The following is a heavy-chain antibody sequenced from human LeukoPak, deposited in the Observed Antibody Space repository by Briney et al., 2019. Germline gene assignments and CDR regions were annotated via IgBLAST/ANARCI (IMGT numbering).Heavy chain of an antibody. Sequence: SVKVSCKASGGTFSSYAISWVRQAPGQGLEWMGGIIPIFGTANYAQKFQGSVTITTDESTSTAYMELSSLRSEDTAVYYCASGSRIYNWFDPWGQGTLVTVSS. D-gene: IGHD2-15*01. CDR3: ASGSRIYNWFDP. CDR2: IIPIFGTA. J-gene: IGHJ5*02. V-gene: IGHV1-69*05. CDR1: GGTFSSYA.